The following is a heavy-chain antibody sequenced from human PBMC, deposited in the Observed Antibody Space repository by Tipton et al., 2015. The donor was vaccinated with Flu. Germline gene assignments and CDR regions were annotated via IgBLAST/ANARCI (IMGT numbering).Heavy chain of an antibody. V-gene: IGHV4-31*03. Sequence: LRLSCTVSGGSISSGGYYWSWILQHPGKGLEWIGYSYYSGSTYYNPSLKSRVTISVDTSKNQFSLKLSSVTAADTAVYYCARDLGRMVTAPGAGWFDPWGQGTLVTVSS. CDR2: SYYSGST. CDR3: ARDLGRMVTAPGAGWFDP. J-gene: IGHJ5*02. D-gene: IGHD2-21*02. CDR1: GGSISSGGYY.